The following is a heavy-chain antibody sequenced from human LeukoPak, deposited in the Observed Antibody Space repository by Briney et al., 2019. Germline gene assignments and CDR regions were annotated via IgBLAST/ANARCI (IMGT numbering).Heavy chain of an antibody. Sequence: SQTLSLTCAISGDSVSTIGVAWNWVTQSPSRGLEWLGRTYYTSKWNTDYAVSVKSRIVVNPDTSKNQFSLQLNSVTSEDTAVYYCARGRASAFDVWGQGTMVTVSS. CDR2: TYYTSKWNT. CDR1: GDSVSTIGVA. CDR3: ARGRASAFDV. V-gene: IGHV6-1*01. J-gene: IGHJ3*01. D-gene: IGHD6-25*01.